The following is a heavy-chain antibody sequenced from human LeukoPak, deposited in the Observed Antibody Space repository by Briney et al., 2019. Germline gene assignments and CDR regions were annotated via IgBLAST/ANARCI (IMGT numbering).Heavy chain of an antibody. Sequence: PSETLSLTCAVYGWSFSPYYWSWIRQPPGKGLEWIGEINHSGSTNYNQSLTSRVTISVDTSNNQFSLRLSSVTAADTAVYYCARGGFYCGGDCYVDYWGQGTLVTVSS. V-gene: IGHV4-34*01. CDR2: INHSGST. J-gene: IGHJ4*02. CDR3: ARGGFYCGGDCYVDY. CDR1: GWSFSPYY. D-gene: IGHD2-21*02.